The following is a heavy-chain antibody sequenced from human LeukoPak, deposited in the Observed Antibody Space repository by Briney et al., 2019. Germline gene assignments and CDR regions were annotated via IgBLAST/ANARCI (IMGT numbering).Heavy chain of an antibody. CDR1: GFTFSTFP. V-gene: IGHV3-23*01. D-gene: IGHD4/OR15-4a*01. CDR3: PKDFKCEL. CDR2: IIGSGADT. J-gene: IGHJ4*02. Sequence: GGSLRLSCAASGFTFSTFPMTWVRQAPGKGLEWVSVIIGSGADTYYADSVKGRFTISRDNSKNTLYLQMNSLRAEDTAVYYCPKDFKCELWGQGTLVTVSS.